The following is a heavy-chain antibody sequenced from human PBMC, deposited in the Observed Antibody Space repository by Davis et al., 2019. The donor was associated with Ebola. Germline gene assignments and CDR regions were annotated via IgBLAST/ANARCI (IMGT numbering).Heavy chain of an antibody. V-gene: IGHV4-59*01. CDR3: ARGGRATWYYYYYGMDV. J-gene: IGHJ6*02. Sequence: MPSETLSLTCTVSGDSSRSSYWSWIRQPPGKGLEWIGYIYYSGSTNYNPSLKSRVTISLDTSKNQFSLKLSSVTAADTAVYYCARGGRATWYYYYYGMDVWGQGTTVTVSS. D-gene: IGHD1-26*01. CDR1: GDSSRSSY. CDR2: IYYSGST.